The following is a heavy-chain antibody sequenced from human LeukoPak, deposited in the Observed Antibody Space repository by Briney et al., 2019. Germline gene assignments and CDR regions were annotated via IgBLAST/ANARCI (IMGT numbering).Heavy chain of an antibody. V-gene: IGHV4-38-2*02. CDR2: MYHSGST. J-gene: IGHJ6*03. Sequence: KPSETLSLTCSVSGYSISSAYYWGWIRQPPGKGLEWIGTMYHSGSTNYNPSLKSRVTISVDTSKNQFSLKLSSVTAADTAVYFCARGQYSSGWYQYYYYYYMDVWGKGTTVTVSS. D-gene: IGHD6-19*01. CDR3: ARGQYSSGWYQYYYYYYMDV. CDR1: GYSISSAYY.